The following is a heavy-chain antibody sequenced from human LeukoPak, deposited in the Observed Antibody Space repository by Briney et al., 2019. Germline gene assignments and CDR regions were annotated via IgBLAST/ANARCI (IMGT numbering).Heavy chain of an antibody. CDR1: GGTFSSYA. CDR2: IIPIFGTA. Sequence: SVKVSCKASGGTFSSYAISWVRQAPGQGLEWMGGIIPIFGTANYAQKFQGRVTITTDEFTSTAYVELSSLRSEDTAVYYCARGADPYYYYMDVWGKGTTVTVSS. CDR3: ARGADPYYYYMDV. J-gene: IGHJ6*03. V-gene: IGHV1-69*05.